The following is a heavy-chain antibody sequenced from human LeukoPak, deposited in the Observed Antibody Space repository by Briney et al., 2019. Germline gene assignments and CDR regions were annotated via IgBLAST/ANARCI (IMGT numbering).Heavy chain of an antibody. Sequence: GGSLRLSCAASGFTFSGSAMHWVRQASGKGLEWVGRIRSKANSYATAYAASVKGRFTISRDDSKNTAYLQMNSLKTEGTAVYYCTRRGGSGYYPDYWGQGTLVTVSS. CDR1: GFTFSGSA. CDR2: IRSKANSYAT. J-gene: IGHJ4*02. CDR3: TRRGGSGYYPDY. D-gene: IGHD3-22*01. V-gene: IGHV3-73*01.